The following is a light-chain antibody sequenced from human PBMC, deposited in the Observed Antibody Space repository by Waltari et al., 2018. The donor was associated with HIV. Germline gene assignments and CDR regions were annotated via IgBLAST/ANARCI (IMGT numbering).Light chain of an antibody. V-gene: IGLV2-14*01. CDR2: EVS. CDR1: SSDVGGSNY. Sequence: QSALTQPASVSGSPGQSITISCTGTSSDVGGSNYVSWYQQHPGKAPRLIVYEVSNRPSGVSKRFSGSKSGNTASLTISGLQAEDEADYYCSSYTSSSTWVFGGGTKLTVL. CDR3: SSYTSSSTWV. J-gene: IGLJ3*02.